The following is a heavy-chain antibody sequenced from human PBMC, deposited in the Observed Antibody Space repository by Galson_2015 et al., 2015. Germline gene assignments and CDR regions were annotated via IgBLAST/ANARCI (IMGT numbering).Heavy chain of an antibody. CDR2: TYPGDSDT. V-gene: IGHV5-51*01. D-gene: IGHD2-21*01. Sequence: QSGAEVKKPGESLTISCQGSGYMFSNYWIAWVRLMPGKGLEWMGITYPGDSDTRYSTSFQGQVTISVDKSISTAYLQWSSLKASDTAMYYCARQDCDGDCYSSFYYFYGMDVWGQGTTVTVSS. CDR1: GYMFSNYW. CDR3: ARQDCDGDCYSSFYYFYGMDV. J-gene: IGHJ6*02.